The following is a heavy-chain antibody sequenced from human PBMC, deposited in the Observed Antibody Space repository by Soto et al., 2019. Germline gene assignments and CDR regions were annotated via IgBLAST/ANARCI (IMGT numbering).Heavy chain of an antibody. J-gene: IGHJ3*02. CDR3: ARDSPTILAPRGAFDI. D-gene: IGHD3-3*01. V-gene: IGHV4-38-2*02. CDR1: GGSFSGYD. CDR2: IYHSGST. Sequence: SETLSLTCAVYGGSFSGYDWGWIRQPPGKGLEWIGSIYHSGSTYYNPSLKSRVTISVDTSKNQFSLKLSSVTAADTAVYYCARDSPTILAPRGAFDIWGQGTMVTVSS.